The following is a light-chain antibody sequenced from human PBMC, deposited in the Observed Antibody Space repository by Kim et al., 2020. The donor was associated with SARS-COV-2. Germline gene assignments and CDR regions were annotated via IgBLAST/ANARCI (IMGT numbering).Light chain of an antibody. J-gene: IGLJ3*02. CDR3: QAWDYSRV. V-gene: IGLV3-1*01. CDR2: QNY. Sequence: SYELTQPPSVSVSPGQTATFTCSGDKLGDKYICWYQQKPGQPPMLVIYQNYKRPSGIPERFSGSSSGNTATLTITETQAMDEADYYCQAWDYSRVFGGGTKLTVL. CDR1: KLGDKY.